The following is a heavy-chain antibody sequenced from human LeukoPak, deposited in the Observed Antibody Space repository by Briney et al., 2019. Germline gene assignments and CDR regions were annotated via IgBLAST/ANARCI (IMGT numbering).Heavy chain of an antibody. Sequence: GGSLRLSCSASGFTFSNYAMSWVRQAPGKGLEWVSTISGSGGSTYYADSVKGRFTISRDNSKNTLHLQMNSPRAEDTAVYYCAKSAYYDSSGFYREYYFDYWGQGTLVTVSS. V-gene: IGHV3-23*01. CDR2: ISGSGGST. J-gene: IGHJ4*02. CDR3: AKSAYYDSSGFYREYYFDY. CDR1: GFTFSNYA. D-gene: IGHD3-22*01.